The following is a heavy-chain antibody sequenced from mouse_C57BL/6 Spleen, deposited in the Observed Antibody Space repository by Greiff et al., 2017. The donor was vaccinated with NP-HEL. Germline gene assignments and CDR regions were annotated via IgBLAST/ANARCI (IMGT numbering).Heavy chain of an antibody. Sequence: QVQLKESGPELVKPGASVKISCKASGYAFSSSWMNWVKQRPGKGLEWIGRIYPGDGDTNYNGKFKGKATLTADKSSSTAYMQLSSLTSEDSAVYFCAIYDYDEDWFAYWGQGTLVTVSA. CDR1: GYAFSSSW. D-gene: IGHD2-4*01. CDR3: AIYDYDEDWFAY. CDR2: IYPGDGDT. V-gene: IGHV1-82*01. J-gene: IGHJ3*01.